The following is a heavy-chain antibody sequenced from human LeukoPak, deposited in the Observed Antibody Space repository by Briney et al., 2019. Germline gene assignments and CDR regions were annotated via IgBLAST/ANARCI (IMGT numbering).Heavy chain of an antibody. CDR2: IYSGGST. Sequence: GGSLRLSCAASGFTVSSNYMSWVRQAPGKGLEWVSIIYSGGSTYYADSVKGRFTISRDNSKNSLYLQMNSLRAEDTALYYCARRYTYGYYFDYWGQGTLVTVSS. J-gene: IGHJ4*02. V-gene: IGHV3-53*01. D-gene: IGHD5-18*01. CDR3: ARRYTYGYYFDY. CDR1: GFTVSSNY.